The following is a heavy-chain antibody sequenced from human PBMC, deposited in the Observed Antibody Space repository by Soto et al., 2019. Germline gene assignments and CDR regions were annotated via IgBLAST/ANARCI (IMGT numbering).Heavy chain of an antibody. J-gene: IGHJ2*01. CDR3: ARDQGGSGPYWYFDL. CDR1: GFTFSSYG. D-gene: IGHD3-10*01. Sequence: QVQLVESGGGVVQPGRSLRLSCAASGFTFSSYGMHWVRQAPGKGLEWVAVIWYDGSNKYYADSVKGRFTISRDNSKNTLYLQMNSLRAEDTAVYYCARDQGGSGPYWYFDLWGRGTLVTVSS. CDR2: IWYDGSNK. V-gene: IGHV3-33*01.